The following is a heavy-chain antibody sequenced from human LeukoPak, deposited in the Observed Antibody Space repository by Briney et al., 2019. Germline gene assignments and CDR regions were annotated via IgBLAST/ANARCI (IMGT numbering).Heavy chain of an antibody. CDR1: GFTFSNYA. D-gene: IGHD3-9*01. CDR2: IKSKTDGGTT. Sequence: GASLRLSCAASGFTFSNYAMSWVRQAPGKGLEWVGRIKSKTDGGTTDYAAPVKGRFTISRDDSKNTLYLQMNSLKTEDTAVYYCTTETHYDILTGYPFDYWGQGTLVTVSS. CDR3: TTETHYDILTGYPFDY. V-gene: IGHV3-15*01. J-gene: IGHJ4*02.